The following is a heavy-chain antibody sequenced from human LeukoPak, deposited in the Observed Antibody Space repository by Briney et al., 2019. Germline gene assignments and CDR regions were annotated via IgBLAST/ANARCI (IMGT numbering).Heavy chain of an antibody. D-gene: IGHD2-2*01. CDR3: AKSRRYCSSTSCPFDY. CDR1: GFTFSSYA. V-gene: IGHV3-23*01. Sequence: GGSPRLSCAASGFTFSSYAMSWVRQAPGKGLEWVSAISGSGGSTYYADSVKGRFTISRDNSKNTLYLQMNSLRAEDTAVYYCAKSRRYCSSTSCPFDYWGQGTLVTVSS. CDR2: ISGSGGST. J-gene: IGHJ4*02.